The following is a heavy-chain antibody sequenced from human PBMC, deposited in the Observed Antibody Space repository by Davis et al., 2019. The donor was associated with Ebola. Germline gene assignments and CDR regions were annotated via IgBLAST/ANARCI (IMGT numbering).Heavy chain of an antibody. CDR3: ARVGYYYDSSGYHTSGYFDL. D-gene: IGHD3-22*01. J-gene: IGHJ2*01. CDR1: GFTFSSYA. CDR2: ISYDGSNK. Sequence: GESLKISCAASGFTFSSYAMHWVRQAPGKGLEWVAVISYDGSNKYYADSVKGRFTISRDNSKNSLYLQMNSLRAGDTAVYYCARVGYYYDSSGYHTSGYFDLWGRGTLVTVSS. V-gene: IGHV3-30*14.